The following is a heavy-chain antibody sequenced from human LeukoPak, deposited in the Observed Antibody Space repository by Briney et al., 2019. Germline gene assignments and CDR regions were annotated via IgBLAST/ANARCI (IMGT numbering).Heavy chain of an antibody. D-gene: IGHD3-22*01. CDR2: ISSSSSYI. J-gene: IGHJ6*02. CDR1: GFTFSGYS. CDR3: ARDRSPYYDSSGYYRLPFYYYYYGMDV. V-gene: IGHV3-21*01. Sequence: GGSLRLSCAASGFTFSGYSMNWVRQAPGKGLEWVSSISSSSSYIYYADSVKGRFTISRDNAKNSLYLQMNSLRAEDTAVYYCARDRSPYYDSSGYYRLPFYYYYYGMDVWGQGTTVTVSS.